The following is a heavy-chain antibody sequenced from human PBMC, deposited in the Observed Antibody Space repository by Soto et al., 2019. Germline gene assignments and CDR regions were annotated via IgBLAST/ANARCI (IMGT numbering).Heavy chain of an antibody. CDR3: TTAPTVTHGYFDY. V-gene: IGHV3-15*01. CDR2: IKSKTDGGTT. D-gene: IGHD4-17*01. Sequence: GGSLRLSCAASGFTFSNAWMSWVRQAPGKGLEWVGRIKSKTDGGTTDYAAPVKGRFTISRDDSKNTLYLQMNSLKTEDTAVYYCTTAPTVTHGYFDYWGQGTLVTVSS. CDR1: GFTFSNAW. J-gene: IGHJ4*02.